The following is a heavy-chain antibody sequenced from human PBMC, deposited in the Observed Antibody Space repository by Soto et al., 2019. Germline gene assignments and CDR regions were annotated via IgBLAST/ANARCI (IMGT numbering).Heavy chain of an antibody. CDR3: THRRDYGRMDV. D-gene: IGHD3-16*01. CDR2: IYGDDIK. J-gene: IGHJ6*02. CDR1: GFSLSTSAVG. Sequence: QITLKESGPTLVKPTQTLTLTCTFSGFSLSTSAVGVGWIRQPPGKALAGLAIIYGDDIKRYSPSLKSRFTIPRDTSKHQVVFTMTNMDPGDTATYYCTHRRDYGRMDVWGQGTTVTVSS. V-gene: IGHV2-5*02.